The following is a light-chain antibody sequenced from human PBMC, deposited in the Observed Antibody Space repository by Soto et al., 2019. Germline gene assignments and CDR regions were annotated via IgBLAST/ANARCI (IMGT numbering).Light chain of an antibody. Sequence: IQLTQSPSSLSASVGDTVTITCRASQSISTYLNWYQHKPGKAPKLVIQAASTLLSGVPPRFSGSGSETDFTLTITSLXXXXFATYYCQQSYRXPYIFGQGTNLXIK. CDR2: AAS. V-gene: IGKV1-39*01. J-gene: IGKJ2*01. CDR3: QQSYRXPYI. CDR1: QSISTY.